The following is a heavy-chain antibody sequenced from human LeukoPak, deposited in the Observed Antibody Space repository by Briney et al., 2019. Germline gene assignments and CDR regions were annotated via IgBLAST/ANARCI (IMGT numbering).Heavy chain of an antibody. CDR2: IRYDGSNK. J-gene: IGHJ4*02. V-gene: IGHV3-30*02. CDR1: GFTFSSHG. CDR3: ANSILTDFDY. Sequence: GGSLRLSCAASGFTFSSHGMHWVRQAPGKGLEWVAFIRYDGSNKYYVDSVKGRFTISRDNSKNTLYLQMNSLRAEDTAVYYCANSILTDFDYWGQGTLVTVSS. D-gene: IGHD3-9*01.